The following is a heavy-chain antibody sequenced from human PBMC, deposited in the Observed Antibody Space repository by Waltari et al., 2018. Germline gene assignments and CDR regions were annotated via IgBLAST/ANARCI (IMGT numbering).Heavy chain of an antibody. J-gene: IGHJ5*02. V-gene: IGHV3-53*04. CDR2: LYSDGRT. D-gene: IGHD3-16*01. CDR3: ARGFTLILGP. Sequence: EMQLVESEGGLVQPGGSLTLSCTAPGFDVNRNYMSWVRQAPGKGPEWVSVLYSDGRTFYADSVKGRFTISRHDSKNTLYLQLNSLTPDDTAVYYCARGFTLILGPWGQGALVTVSS. CDR1: GFDVNRNY.